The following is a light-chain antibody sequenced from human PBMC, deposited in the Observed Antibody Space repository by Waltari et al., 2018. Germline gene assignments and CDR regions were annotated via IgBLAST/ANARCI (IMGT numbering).Light chain of an antibody. J-gene: IGKJ4*01. Sequence: EIVMTQSPATLSVSPGERATLSCRASQSVGSHLAWYQQKPGQPPRLLIYGASTRATGIPARFSGSGCGTEFTLTVSSLQSEDFAVYYCQQYNKWLLTFGGGTKVESK. V-gene: IGKV3D-15*01. CDR3: QQYNKWLLT. CDR1: QSVGSH. CDR2: GAS.